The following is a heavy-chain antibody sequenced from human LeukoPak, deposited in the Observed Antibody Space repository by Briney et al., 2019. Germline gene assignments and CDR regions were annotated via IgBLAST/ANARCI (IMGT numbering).Heavy chain of an antibody. J-gene: IGHJ1*01. D-gene: IGHD6-13*01. CDR3: ARVAAGIGFFQH. CDR1: GGSITSYY. V-gene: IGHV4-38-2*02. CDR2: IHHSGST. Sequence: SETLSLTCTISGGSITSYYWGWIRQPPGKGLEWIGNIHHSGSTYYNPSLKSRVTISVDTSKNQLSLKLSSVTAADTAVYYCARVAAGIGFFQHWGQGTLVTVSS.